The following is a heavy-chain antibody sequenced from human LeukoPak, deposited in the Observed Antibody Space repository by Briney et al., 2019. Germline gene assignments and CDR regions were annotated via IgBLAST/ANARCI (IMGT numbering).Heavy chain of an antibody. V-gene: IGHV4-39*01. CDR3: GSLIAGAADY. J-gene: IGHJ4*02. CDR1: GGSISSSSYY. Sequence: SETLSLTCTVSGGSISSSSYYWGWIRQPPGKGLEWIGSIYYSGSTYYNPSLKSRVTISVDTSKNQFSLKLSSVTAADTAVYYCGSLIAGAADYWGQGTLVTVSS. CDR2: IYYSGST. D-gene: IGHD6-13*01.